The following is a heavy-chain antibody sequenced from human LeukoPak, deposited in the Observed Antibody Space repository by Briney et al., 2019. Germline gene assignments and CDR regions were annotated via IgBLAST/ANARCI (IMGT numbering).Heavy chain of an antibody. CDR2: IIPIFGTA. CDR1: GGTFSSCA. Sequence: SVKVSCKASGGTFSSCAISWVRQAPGQGLEWMGGIIPIFGTANYAQKFQGRVTITADESTSTAYMEPSSLRSEDTAVYYCATADCSSTSCYGAHNWFDPWGQGTLVTVSS. J-gene: IGHJ5*02. V-gene: IGHV1-69*13. CDR3: ATADCSSTSCYGAHNWFDP. D-gene: IGHD2-2*01.